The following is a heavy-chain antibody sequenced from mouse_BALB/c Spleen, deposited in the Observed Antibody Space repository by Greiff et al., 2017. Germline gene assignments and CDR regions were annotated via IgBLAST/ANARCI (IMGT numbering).Heavy chain of an antibody. CDR2: IWGGGST. V-gene: IGHV2-6-4*01. D-gene: IGHD1-1*01. Sequence: VQVVESGPGLVAPSQSLSITCTVSGFSLSRYSVHWVRQPPGKGLEWLGMIWGGGSTDYNSALKSRLSISKDNSKSQVFLKMNSLQTDDTAMYYGARSYNGGSGYLDVWGEGTTVTVSS. J-gene: IGHJ1*01. CDR3: ARSYNGGSGYLDV. CDR1: GFSLSRYS.